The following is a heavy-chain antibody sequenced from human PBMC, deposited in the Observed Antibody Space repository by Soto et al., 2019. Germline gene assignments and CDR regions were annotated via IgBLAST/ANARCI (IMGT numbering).Heavy chain of an antibody. CDR1: GYTFTDYA. CDR3: ARDIGSGSYYDSNNWFDP. CDR2: IITRSGDT. J-gene: IGHJ5*02. V-gene: IGHV1-3*04. D-gene: IGHD3-10*01. Sequence: QVQLVQSGAEVTKPGAAVTISCKASGYTFTDYALHWVRQAPGQRPECMGRIITRSGDTKYSPKFQDRITITRDTSATTVYMSLSTLTSEDTAIYYCARDIGSGSYYDSNNWFDPWGQGTLVTVSS.